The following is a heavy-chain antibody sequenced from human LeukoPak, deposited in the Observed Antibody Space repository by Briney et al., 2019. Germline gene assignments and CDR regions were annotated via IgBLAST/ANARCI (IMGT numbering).Heavy chain of an antibody. CDR2: IYRSGYT. CDR3: ARKLYYGDYFDY. CDR1: GYSISSGYY. V-gene: IGHV4-38-2*01. Sequence: SETLSLTCAVSGYSISSGYYWGWVRQPPGKGLEWIGTIYRSGYTYYNPSLKSRVTISVDTSKNQFSLKLSSVTAADTAVYYCARKLYYGDYFDYWGQGTLVTVSS. J-gene: IGHJ4*02. D-gene: IGHD3-3*01.